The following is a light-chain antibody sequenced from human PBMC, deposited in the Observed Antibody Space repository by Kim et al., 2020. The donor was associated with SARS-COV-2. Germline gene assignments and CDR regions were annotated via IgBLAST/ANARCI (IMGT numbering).Light chain of an antibody. CDR2: QDS. J-gene: IGLJ2*01. Sequence: VSPGQQASITCSGDKVGDKYACWYQQKPGQSPVLVIYQDSKRPSGIPERFSGSNSGNTATLTISGTQAMDEADYYCQAWDSSTGVFGGGTQLTVL. CDR3: QAWDSSTGV. V-gene: IGLV3-1*01. CDR1: KVGDKY.